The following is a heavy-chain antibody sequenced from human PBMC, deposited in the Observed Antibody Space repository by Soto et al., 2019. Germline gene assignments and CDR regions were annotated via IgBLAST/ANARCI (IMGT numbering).Heavy chain of an antibody. Sequence: GAAVKVSCKASGGTFSSYAISWVRQAPGQGLEWMGGIIPIFGTANYAQKSQGRVTITADESTSTAYMELSSLRSEDTAVYYCARGGNSGYYYHYHYDAMDVWGQGTTVIVSS. V-gene: IGHV1-69*13. CDR2: IIPIFGTA. J-gene: IGHJ6*02. CDR3: ARGGNSGYYYHYHYDAMDV. D-gene: IGHD1-26*01. CDR1: GGTFSSYA.